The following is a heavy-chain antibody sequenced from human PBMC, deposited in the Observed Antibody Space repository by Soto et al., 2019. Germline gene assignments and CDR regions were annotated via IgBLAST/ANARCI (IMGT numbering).Heavy chain of an antibody. D-gene: IGHD3-22*01. V-gene: IGHV3-23*01. CDR3: AKDYDSSGYYYGWFDP. J-gene: IGHJ5*02. CDR2: ITGSGGST. CDR1: GFTFSSYA. Sequence: TGGSLRLSCAASGFTFSSYAMSWVRQAPGKGLEWVSAITGSGGSTFYADSVKGRFTISRDNSENTLYLQINSLRAEDTAVYYCAKDYDSSGYYYGWFDPWGQGTLVTVSS.